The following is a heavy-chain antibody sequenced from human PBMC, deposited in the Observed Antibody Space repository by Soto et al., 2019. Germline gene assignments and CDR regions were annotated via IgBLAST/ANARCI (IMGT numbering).Heavy chain of an antibody. CDR1: GGTFSSYA. CDR2: IIPIFGTA. Sequence: GASVKVSCKASGGTFSSYAISWVRQAPGQGLEWMGGIIPIFGTANYAQKFQGRVTITADESTSTAYMELSSLRSEDTAAYYCARDPVSSGYPHLGDYWGQGTLVTVSS. D-gene: IGHD3-22*01. CDR3: ARDPVSSGYPHLGDY. V-gene: IGHV1-69*13. J-gene: IGHJ4*02.